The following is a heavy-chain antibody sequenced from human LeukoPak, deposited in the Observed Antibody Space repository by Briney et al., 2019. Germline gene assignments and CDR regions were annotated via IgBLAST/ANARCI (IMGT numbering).Heavy chain of an antibody. CDR1: GGSISSYY. CDR2: IYYSGST. CDR3: ARGLWRYGSGSYYKRPLDY. J-gene: IGHJ4*02. D-gene: IGHD3-10*01. Sequence: SETLSLTCTVSGGSISSYYWSWIRQPPGKGLEWIGYIYYSGSTNYNPSLKSRVTISVDTSKNQFSLKLSSVTAADTAVYYRARGLWRYGSGSYYKRPLDYWGQGTLVTVSS. V-gene: IGHV4-59*12.